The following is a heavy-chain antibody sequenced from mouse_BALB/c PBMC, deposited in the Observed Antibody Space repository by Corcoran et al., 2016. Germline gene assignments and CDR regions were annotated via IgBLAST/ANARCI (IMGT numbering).Heavy chain of an antibody. CDR2: ISCYNGAT. V-gene: IGHV1S34*01. CDR1: GYSFTGYY. CDR3: ARRNGNYAIYY. Sequence: LVKTGASVKISCKASGYSFTGYYMHWVMQSHGKSPEWIGYISCYNGATNYIQKFKGKATFTVDTSSTTAYMQFNSLTSEDSGVFDCARRNGNYAIYYWGQGTSVTVSS. J-gene: IGHJ4*01. D-gene: IGHD2-1*01.